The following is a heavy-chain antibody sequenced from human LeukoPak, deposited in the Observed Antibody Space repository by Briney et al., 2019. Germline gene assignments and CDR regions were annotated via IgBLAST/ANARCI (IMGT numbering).Heavy chain of an antibody. CDR2: INPNSGGT. Sequence: ASVKVSCKASGYTFTGYYMHWVRQAPGQGLEWMGWINPNSGGTNYAQKFQGRVTMTRDTSISTAYMELSRLRSDDTAVYYCARETDGDYYDAFDIWGQGTMVTVSS. J-gene: IGHJ3*02. D-gene: IGHD4-17*01. CDR3: ARETDGDYYDAFDI. V-gene: IGHV1-2*02. CDR1: GYTFTGYY.